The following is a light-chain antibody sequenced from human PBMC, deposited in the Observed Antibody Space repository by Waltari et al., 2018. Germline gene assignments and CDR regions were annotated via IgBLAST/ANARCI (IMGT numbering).Light chain of an antibody. CDR1: SSDVGGYNS. Sequence: QSALTQPASVSGSPGQSITISCTGTSSDVGGYNSVSWYQDHPGQAPKVIIYDVSNRPSGVSDRCSGSKSGNTASLTISGLQAEDEADYYCSSQSSNSVVLFGGGTKLTVL. CDR2: DVS. V-gene: IGLV2-14*03. CDR3: SSQSSNSVVL. J-gene: IGLJ2*01.